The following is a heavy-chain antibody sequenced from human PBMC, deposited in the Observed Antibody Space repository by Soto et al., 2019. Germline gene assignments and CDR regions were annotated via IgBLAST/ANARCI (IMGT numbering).Heavy chain of an antibody. D-gene: IGHD2-2*01. J-gene: IGHJ5*02. CDR3: ARYLNTAGWFDP. CDR2: INYSGST. Sequence: SETLSLTCSVSGGSISSGNYFWSWIRHHPGRGLEWIGYINYSGSTYYTASLESRVTISVDTSKNQFSLKVSSVTAADTAVYYCARYLNTAGWFDPWGQGTLVTVSS. CDR1: GGSISSGNYF. V-gene: IGHV4-31*03.